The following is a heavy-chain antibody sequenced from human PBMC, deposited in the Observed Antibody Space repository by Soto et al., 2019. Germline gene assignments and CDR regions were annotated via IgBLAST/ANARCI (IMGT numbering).Heavy chain of an antibody. Sequence: GESLKISCEASGYSFTSYWIGWVRQMPGKGLEWMGIIYPGDSDTRYSPSFQGQVTISADKSLSTAYLQWRSLKASDTAMYYCARSGGSYLTDYWRQGTPVTVSS. V-gene: IGHV5-51*01. CDR1: GYSFTSYW. CDR3: ARSGGSYLTDY. J-gene: IGHJ4*02. CDR2: IYPGDSDT. D-gene: IGHD1-26*01.